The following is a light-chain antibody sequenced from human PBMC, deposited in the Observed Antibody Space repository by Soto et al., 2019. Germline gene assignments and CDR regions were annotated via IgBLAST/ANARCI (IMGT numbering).Light chain of an antibody. V-gene: IGKV3-20*01. Sequence: EIVLTQSPGTLSLSPGERATLSCRASQSVSSSYLAWYQQKPGQAPRLLIYGASNRATGIPDRFSGSGSGTDFTLSISRVEHEDFAVYYCQQYGTSPRSFGQGTKVEIK. CDR3: QQYGTSPRS. CDR2: GAS. CDR1: QSVSSSY. J-gene: IGKJ1*01.